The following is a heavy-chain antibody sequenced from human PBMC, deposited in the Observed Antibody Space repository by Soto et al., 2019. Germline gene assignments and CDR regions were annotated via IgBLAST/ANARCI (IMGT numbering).Heavy chain of an antibody. Sequence: GTLSLTCAVSGGSISSPNWWSWVRQSPGKGLEWIGEIYHGGTTNYNPSLKSRVTISLEKSKSQFSLRVTSVTAADTAMYYCAKELVVAPGAIRRYGLDVWGQGTTVTVSS. D-gene: IGHD2-2*02. J-gene: IGHJ6*02. CDR3: AKELVVAPGAIRRYGLDV. V-gene: IGHV4-4*02. CDR1: GGSISSPNW. CDR2: IYHGGTT.